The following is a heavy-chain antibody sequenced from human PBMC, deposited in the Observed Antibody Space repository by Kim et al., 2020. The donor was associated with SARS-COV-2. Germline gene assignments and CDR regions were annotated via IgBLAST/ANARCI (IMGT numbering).Heavy chain of an antibody. Sequence: ASVKVSCKASGYTFTSYYMHWVRQAPGQGLEWMGIINPSGGSTSYAQKFQGRVTMTRDTSTSTVYMELSSLRSEDTAVYYCARGGGYYDFWSGYYPNNWFDPLGQGTLVTVSS. CDR2: INPSGGST. CDR3: ARGGGYYDFWSGYYPNNWFDP. D-gene: IGHD3-3*01. V-gene: IGHV1-46*01. J-gene: IGHJ5*02. CDR1: GYTFTSYY.